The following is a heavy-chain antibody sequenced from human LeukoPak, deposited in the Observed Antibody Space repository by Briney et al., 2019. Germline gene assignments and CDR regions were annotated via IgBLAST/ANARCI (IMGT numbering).Heavy chain of an antibody. Sequence: GGSLRLSCAASGFTFSSYGMHWVRQAPGKGLEWVAFIQYDGSNKYYADSVKGRFTISRDNSKNTLYLQMNSLRAEDTAVYYCAKSSYFWSGYFSWGQGTLVTVSS. CDR1: GFTFSSYG. J-gene: IGHJ4*02. CDR2: IQYDGSNK. D-gene: IGHD3-3*01. CDR3: AKSSYFWSGYFS. V-gene: IGHV3-30*02.